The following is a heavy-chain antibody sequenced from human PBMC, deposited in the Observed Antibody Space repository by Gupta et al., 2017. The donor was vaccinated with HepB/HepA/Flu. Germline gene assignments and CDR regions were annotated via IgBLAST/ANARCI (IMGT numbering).Heavy chain of an antibody. CDR2: MNPNSGNT. Sequence: QAQLVQSGAEVKKPGASVKVSCKASGYTFTSYDINWVRQATGQGLEWMGWMNPNSGNTGYAQKFQGRVTITRNTSISTAYMELSSLRSEDTAVYYCXRVWGNYYGSGSSYYYYYMDVWGKGPTVTVSS. CDR1: GYTFTSYD. V-gene: IGHV1-8*03. J-gene: IGHJ6*03. CDR3: XRVWGNYYGSGSSYYYYYMDV. D-gene: IGHD3-10*01.